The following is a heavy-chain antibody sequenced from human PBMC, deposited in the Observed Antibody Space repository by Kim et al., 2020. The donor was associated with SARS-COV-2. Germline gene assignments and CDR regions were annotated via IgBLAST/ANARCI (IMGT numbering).Heavy chain of an antibody. D-gene: IGHD1-26*01. J-gene: IGHJ3*02. CDR2: FDPEDGET. V-gene: IGHV1-24*01. Sequence: ASVKVSCKVSGYTLTELSMHWVRQAPGKGLEWMGGFDPEDGETIYAQKFQGRVTMTEDTSTDTAYMELSSLRSEDTAVYYCATPLVRDGYNMVGAFDIWGQGTMVTVSS. CDR3: ATPLVRDGYNMVGAFDI. CDR1: GYTLTELS.